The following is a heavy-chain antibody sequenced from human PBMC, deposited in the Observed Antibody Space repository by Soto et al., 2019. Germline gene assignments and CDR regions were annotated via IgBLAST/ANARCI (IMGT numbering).Heavy chain of an antibody. CDR1: GFSFTSYN. J-gene: IGHJ6*02. D-gene: IGHD2-2*03. Sequence: ASVTVSCNASGFSFTSYNTDWVRRVTGHGREWMGWMNPNSGNTGYAQKFHGRVTMTRNTSISTAYMELSSLRSEDTAVYYCAGNGSLTGTGYSYGMDAWGQGTMVTVSS. CDR2: MNPNSGNT. V-gene: IGHV1-8*01. CDR3: AGNGSLTGTGYSYGMDA.